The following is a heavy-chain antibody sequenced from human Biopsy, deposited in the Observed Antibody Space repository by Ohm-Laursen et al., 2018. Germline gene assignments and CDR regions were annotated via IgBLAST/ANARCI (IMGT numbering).Heavy chain of an antibody. CDR3: ARGSDSDY. Sequence: SLRLSCSAIGFSFTSYTMNWVRQAPGKGLEWVSYISSSSSPIYYADSVKGRFTISRDNAKNSLSLQMNSLRAEDTAVYYCARGSDSDYWGQGTLVTVSS. CDR1: GFSFTSYT. V-gene: IGHV3-48*01. J-gene: IGHJ4*02. CDR2: ISSSSSPI.